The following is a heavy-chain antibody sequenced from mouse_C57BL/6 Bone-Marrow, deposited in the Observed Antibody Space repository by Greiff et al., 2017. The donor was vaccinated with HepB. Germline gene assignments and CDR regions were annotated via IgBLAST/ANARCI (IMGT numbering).Heavy chain of an antibody. J-gene: IGHJ1*03. Sequence: DVKLVESGPGLAKPSQTLSLTCSVTGYSITSDYWNWIRKFPGNKLEYMGYISYSGSTYYNPSLKSRISITRDTSKNQYYLQLNSVTTEDTATYYCARRDYGSSYGWYFDVWGTGTTVTVSS. CDR1: GYSITSDY. CDR3: ARRDYGSSYGWYFDV. V-gene: IGHV3-8*01. D-gene: IGHD1-1*01. CDR2: ISYSGST.